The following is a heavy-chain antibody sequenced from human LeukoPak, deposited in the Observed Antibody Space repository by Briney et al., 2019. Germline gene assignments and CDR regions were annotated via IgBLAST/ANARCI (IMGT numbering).Heavy chain of an antibody. CDR1: GFAFSSYS. CDR3: ARTDSSSSGEGYFDY. CDR2: ISSSSSYI. Sequence: PGGSLRLSCAASGFAFSSYSMNWVRQAPGKGLEWVSSISSSSSYIYYADSVKGRFTISRDNAKNSLYLQMNSLRAEDTAVYYCARTDSSSSGEGYFDYWGQGTLVTVSS. J-gene: IGHJ4*02. V-gene: IGHV3-21*01. D-gene: IGHD6-6*01.